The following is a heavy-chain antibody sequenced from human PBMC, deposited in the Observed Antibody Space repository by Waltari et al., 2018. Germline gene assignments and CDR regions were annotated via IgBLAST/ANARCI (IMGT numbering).Heavy chain of an antibody. CDR2: IGNDETSI. V-gene: IGHV3-74*01. CDR1: GFRFSHYS. CDR3: ARLAPRTYRSPVPGRHYYYGMDV. D-gene: IGHD3-10*01. Sequence: EARLLGYGGSLVQPGDPLRLNWAGSGFRFSHYSLNWVRQAQGKRLVWVARIGNDETSISYADAVKGRLTIARDNAKNTVYLQMKRLRVEDTAGYYCARLAPRTYRSPVPGRHYYYGMDVWGQGTTVTVSS. J-gene: IGHJ6*02.